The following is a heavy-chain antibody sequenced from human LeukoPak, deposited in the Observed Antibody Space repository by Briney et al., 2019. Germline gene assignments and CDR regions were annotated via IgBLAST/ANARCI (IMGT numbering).Heavy chain of an antibody. V-gene: IGHV4-31*03. J-gene: IGHJ6*02. CDR1: GGSISSGGYY. CDR2: IYYSGST. Sequence: SQTLSLTCTVSGGSISSGGYYWSWIRQHPGKGLEWIGYIYYSGSTYYNPSLKSRVTISVDTSKNQFSLKLSSVTAADTAVYYCARVWPYSSLDMDVWGQGTTVTVSS. D-gene: IGHD5-18*01. CDR3: ARVWPYSSLDMDV.